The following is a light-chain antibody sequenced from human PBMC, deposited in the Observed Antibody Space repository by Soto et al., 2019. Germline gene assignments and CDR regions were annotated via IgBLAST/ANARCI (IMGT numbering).Light chain of an antibody. V-gene: IGLV2-14*01. CDR1: SSDVGGSNY. J-gene: IGLJ2*01. Sequence: QSVLTQPASVSGSPGQSITISCTGTSSDVGGSNYVSWYQQHPGKAPKLMIFEVTFRPSGVSNRFSGSKSGNTASLTISGLRAEDEADYYCSSYRSDNVIFGGGTKLTVL. CDR2: EVT. CDR3: SSYRSDNVI.